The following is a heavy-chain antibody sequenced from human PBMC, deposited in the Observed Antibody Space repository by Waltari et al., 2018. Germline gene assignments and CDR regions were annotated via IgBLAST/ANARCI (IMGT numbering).Heavy chain of an antibody. J-gene: IGHJ3*02. CDR3: VRAAGLDI. CDR1: GFTFSSYV. D-gene: IGHD6-25*01. CDR2: ISDAGGRI. Sequence: EVQLLESGGGLIQPGESLRLSCVASGFTFSSYVMTWVRQAPGKGLEWVSTISDAGGRIYYAKSVKGRFTISRDNSRSTLALQMNSLRDDDTAVYYCVRAAGLDIWGQGTMVTVSS. V-gene: IGHV3-23*01.